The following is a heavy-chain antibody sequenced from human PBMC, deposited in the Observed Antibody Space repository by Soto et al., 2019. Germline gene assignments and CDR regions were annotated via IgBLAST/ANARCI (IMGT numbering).Heavy chain of an antibody. Sequence: PGGSLRLSCAASGFPFSSYAMHWVRPPPGKGLEWVAVISYDGSDKYYADSVKGRFTISRDNSRNTLYLQMNSLRAEDTSVYYCAREYSLAVVATGYWGQGILVTLSS. D-gene: IGHD3-22*01. CDR2: ISYDGSDK. CDR3: AREYSLAVVATGY. J-gene: IGHJ4*02. V-gene: IGHV3-30-3*01. CDR1: GFPFSSYA.